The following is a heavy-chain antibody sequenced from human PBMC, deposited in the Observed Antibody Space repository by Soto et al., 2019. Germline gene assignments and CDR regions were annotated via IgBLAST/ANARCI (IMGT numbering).Heavy chain of an antibody. CDR1: GFTFSDFH. Sequence: QVQLVESGGGLVKPGGSLRLSCAASGFTFSDFHMIWVRQAPGKGLEWISYISRGGSTVSYADSVQGRFTISRDNAKNSLYPQLDSLRVEDSAVYYCAKRIVGTTGDACDVWGQGTTVTISS. J-gene: IGHJ6*02. CDR3: AKRIVGTTGDACDV. CDR2: ISRGGSTV. V-gene: IGHV3-11*01. D-gene: IGHD1-26*01.